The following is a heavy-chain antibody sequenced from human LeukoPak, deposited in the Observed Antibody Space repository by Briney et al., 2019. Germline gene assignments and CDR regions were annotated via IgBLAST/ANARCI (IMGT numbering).Heavy chain of an antibody. CDR2: ISPNSGGT. J-gene: IGHJ4*02. Sequence: GASVKVSCKASGYTFTDYYIHWVRQAPGQGLEWMGWISPNSGGTYYAQNFQGRVTMTRDTSISTAYMELSRLRSDDTAVYYCARGPSSSVFDYWGQGTLVTVSS. D-gene: IGHD6-6*01. CDR1: GYTFTDYY. V-gene: IGHV1-2*02. CDR3: ARGPSSSVFDY.